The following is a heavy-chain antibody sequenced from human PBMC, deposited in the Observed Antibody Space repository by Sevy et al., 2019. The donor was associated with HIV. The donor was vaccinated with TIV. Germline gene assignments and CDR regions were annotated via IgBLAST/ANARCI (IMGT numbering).Heavy chain of an antibody. CDR3: ARPDLSGWYFDF. CDR1: GFTFSSYS. Sequence: GGSLRLSCVASGFTFSSYSMNWVRQAPGKGLEWVCYISSSSDSSRTLYYADSVKGRFSISRDNAKNSVHLQMTSLRVDDTAVYYCARPDLSGWYFDFWGHGTLVTVSS. V-gene: IGHV3-48*01. CDR2: ISSSSDSSRTL. D-gene: IGHD6-19*01. J-gene: IGHJ4*01.